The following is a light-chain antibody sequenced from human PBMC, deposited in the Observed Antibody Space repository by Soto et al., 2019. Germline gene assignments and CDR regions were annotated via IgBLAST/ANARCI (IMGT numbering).Light chain of an antibody. V-gene: IGKV1-5*03. J-gene: IGKJ2*01. Sequence: DIQMTQSPSTLSASVGDRVTITCRASQSVSSWLAWYQQKPGKAPKLLISQAFTLESGVPSRFSGSQSGTVFTLTISSLQPEDSASYYCQQYDAHSSFGQGTKLEIK. CDR3: QQYDAHSS. CDR1: QSVSSW. CDR2: QAF.